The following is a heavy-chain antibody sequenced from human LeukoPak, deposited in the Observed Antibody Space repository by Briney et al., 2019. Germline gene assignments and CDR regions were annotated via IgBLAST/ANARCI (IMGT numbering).Heavy chain of an antibody. CDR1: GFTFSSYA. V-gene: IGHV3-23*01. J-gene: IGHJ4*02. Sequence: GGSLRLSCVAPGFTFSSYAMSWVRQAPGKGLEWVSAISGSGGSAYYADSVKGRFTISRDNSKNTLYLQMNSLRAEDTAVYYCAKEQVATIFDCWGQGTLVTVSS. CDR3: AKEQVATIFDC. CDR2: ISGSGGSA. D-gene: IGHD5-12*01.